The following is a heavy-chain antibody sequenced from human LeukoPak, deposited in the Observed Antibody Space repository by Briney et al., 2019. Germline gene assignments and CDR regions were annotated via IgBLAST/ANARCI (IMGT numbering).Heavy chain of an antibody. V-gene: IGHV3-15*01. CDR2: IKSKTDGGTV. J-gene: IGHJ4*02. CDR3: TKDHGSGSYYFDY. Sequence: GGSLRLSCAASGXTFSNVWMSWVRQAPGKGLEWVGRIKSKTDGGTVDYAAPVKGRFTISRDDLKNTLYLEMNSLKTEDTAVYYCTKDHGSGSYYFDYWGQGTLVTVSS. CDR1: GXTFSNVW. D-gene: IGHD3-10*01.